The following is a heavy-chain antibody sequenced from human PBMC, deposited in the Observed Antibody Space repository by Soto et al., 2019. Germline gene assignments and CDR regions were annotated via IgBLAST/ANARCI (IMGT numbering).Heavy chain of an antibody. V-gene: IGHV1-3*01. CDR2: INAGNGNT. J-gene: IGHJ4*02. Sequence: QVLLVQSGAEVKKPGASVKVSCKASGYTFTSYAMHWVRQAPGQRLEWMGWINAGNGNTKYSQKFQGRVTITRDTSASTAYMELSSLRSEDTAVYYCARDHSSSYETYYFDYWGQGTLVTVSS. CDR1: GYTFTSYA. CDR3: ARDHSSSYETYYFDY. D-gene: IGHD6-13*01.